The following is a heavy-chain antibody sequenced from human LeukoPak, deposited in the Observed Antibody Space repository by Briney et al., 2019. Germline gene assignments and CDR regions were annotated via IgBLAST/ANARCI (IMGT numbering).Heavy chain of an antibody. CDR1: GFTFSSYA. Sequence: GGSLRLSCAASGFTFSSYAMSWVRQAPGKGLEWVSAISASGGNTYYADSVKGRFTISRDNSKNTLYLQMNSLRAEDTAVYYCAKRRIAVWEYYFDSWGQGTLVTVSS. D-gene: IGHD6-19*01. V-gene: IGHV3-23*01. CDR2: ISASGGNT. CDR3: AKRRIAVWEYYFDS. J-gene: IGHJ4*02.